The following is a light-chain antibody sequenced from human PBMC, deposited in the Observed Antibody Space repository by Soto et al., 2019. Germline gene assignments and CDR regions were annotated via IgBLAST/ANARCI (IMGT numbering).Light chain of an antibody. V-gene: IGLV1-40*01. CDR1: SSNIGAGYD. J-gene: IGLJ1*01. CDR3: QSYDYSLSAHYV. Sequence: QPVLTQPPSVSGAPGQRVTTSCSGSSSNIGAGYDVHWYQQLPGTAPKLLSYDNNNRPSGVPGRFSGSKSGTSASRAITGLQAEDEADYYCQSYDYSLSAHYVVGDGTKLTVL. CDR2: DNN.